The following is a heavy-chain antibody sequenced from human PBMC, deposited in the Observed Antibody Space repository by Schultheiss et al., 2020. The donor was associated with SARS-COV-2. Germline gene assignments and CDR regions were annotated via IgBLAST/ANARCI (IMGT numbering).Heavy chain of an antibody. Sequence: SQTLSLTCAVSGGSVISTNWWSWIRQPPGKGLEWIGEINHSGSTNYNPALKSRVTISVDTSKNQFSLKLSSVTAADTAVYYCASGYSSGWVIGYYYGMDVWGKGTTVTVSS. CDR1: GGSVISTNW. CDR3: ASGYSSGWVIGYYYGMDV. V-gene: IGHV4-4*02. D-gene: IGHD6-19*01. CDR2: INHSGST. J-gene: IGHJ6*04.